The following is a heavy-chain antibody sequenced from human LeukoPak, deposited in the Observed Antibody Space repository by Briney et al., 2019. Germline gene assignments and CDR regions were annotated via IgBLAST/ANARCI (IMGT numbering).Heavy chain of an antibody. CDR2: INPNGGGT. CDR1: GYTFTGYY. J-gene: IGHJ4*02. V-gene: IGHV1-2*02. CDR3: AREYYYDGSDNYPDFDY. D-gene: IGHD3-22*01. Sequence: GASVKVSCKASGYTFTGYYMHWVRQAPGQGLEWMGWINPNGGGTNYAQKFQGRVTMTRDRSISTAYMELSRLRSDDTAVYYCAREYYYDGSDNYPDFDYWGQGTLVTVSS.